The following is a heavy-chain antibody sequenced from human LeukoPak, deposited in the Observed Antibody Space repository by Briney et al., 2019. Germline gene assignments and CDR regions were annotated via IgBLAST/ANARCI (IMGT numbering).Heavy chain of an antibody. Sequence: SVKPSCQASGGTFSTFAISWVRQAPGQWREWMGRIIPILGIANYAQKFQGRVTITADKSTSTAYMELSSLRSEDTAVYYCARDRSPNWFDPWGQGTLVTVSP. CDR3: ARDRSPNWFDP. V-gene: IGHV1-69*04. J-gene: IGHJ5*02. CDR1: GGTFSTFA. CDR2: IIPILGIA.